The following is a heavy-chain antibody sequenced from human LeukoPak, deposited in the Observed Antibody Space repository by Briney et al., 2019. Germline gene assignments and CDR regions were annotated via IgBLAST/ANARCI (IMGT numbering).Heavy chain of an antibody. CDR3: ARVRVVGATVGAFDI. CDR2: IYYSGST. J-gene: IGHJ3*02. D-gene: IGHD1-26*01. CDR1: GGSVSSGSYY. Sequence: SGTLSLTCTVSGGSVSSGSYYWSWIRQPPGKGLEWIGYIYYSGSTNYNPSLKSRVTISVDTSKNQFSLKLSSVTAADTAVYYCARVRVVGATVGAFDIWGQGTMVTVSS. V-gene: IGHV4-61*01.